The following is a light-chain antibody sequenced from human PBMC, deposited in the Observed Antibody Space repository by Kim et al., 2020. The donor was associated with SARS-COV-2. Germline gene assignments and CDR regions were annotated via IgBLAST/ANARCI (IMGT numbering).Light chain of an antibody. Sequence: PGQRVIISCSGSSSNIGTNYVYWYQQLPGTAPKLLIYRDKARPSGVPDRFSGSKSGNTASLTISGLQGEDEADYYCSSYTSSSTYVFGTGTKVTVL. V-gene: IGLV1-47*01. CDR3: SSYTSSSTYV. CDR2: RDK. CDR1: SSNIGTNY. J-gene: IGLJ1*01.